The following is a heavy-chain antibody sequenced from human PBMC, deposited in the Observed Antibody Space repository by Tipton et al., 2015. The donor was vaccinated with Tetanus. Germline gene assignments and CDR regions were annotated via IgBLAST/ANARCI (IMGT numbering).Heavy chain of an antibody. J-gene: IGHJ5*02. CDR1: GFTFSSYA. CDR2: ISGDGNGR. D-gene: IGHD1-1*01. Sequence: SLRLSCAASGFTFSSYAMHWVRQAPGKGLEWVAGISGDGNGRFYADSVKGRFSISRDNSKDTLYLQMNSLRVEDTAIYYCAKYGWNGVTWGQGTLVPVSS. V-gene: IGHV3-NL1*01. CDR3: AKYGWNGVT.